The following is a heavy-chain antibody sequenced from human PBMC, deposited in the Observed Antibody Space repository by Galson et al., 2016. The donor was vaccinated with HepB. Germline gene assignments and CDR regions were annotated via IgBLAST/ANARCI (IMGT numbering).Heavy chain of an antibody. CDR1: GFNLRNYT. V-gene: IGHV3-33*01. CDR2: IWYDGSKK. Sequence: SLRLSCAASGFNLRNYTMHWVRRTPGKGLEWAAGIWYDGSKKYYADSVQGRFTISRDNYRNMLFLEVNSLRAEDTAVYYCARDNFGYEGIGGACDIWGQGTMLVVSS. D-gene: IGHD5-12*01. J-gene: IGHJ3*02. CDR3: ARDNFGYEGIGGACDI.